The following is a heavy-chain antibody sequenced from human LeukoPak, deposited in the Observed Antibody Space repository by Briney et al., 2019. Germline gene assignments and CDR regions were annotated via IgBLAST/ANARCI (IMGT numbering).Heavy chain of an antibody. CDR2: ISDSGVNT. Sequence: GGSLRLSCAASEFTFPSYAMSWVRQAPGRGLEWVSGISDSGVNTYYTDSVKGRFTISRDNSKNTLYLQMNSLRPDDAAVYYCAKGHFPLRDGYNFPDFDYWGQGTLVTVSS. D-gene: IGHD5-24*01. V-gene: IGHV3-23*01. CDR1: EFTFPSYA. CDR3: AKGHFPLRDGYNFPDFDY. J-gene: IGHJ4*02.